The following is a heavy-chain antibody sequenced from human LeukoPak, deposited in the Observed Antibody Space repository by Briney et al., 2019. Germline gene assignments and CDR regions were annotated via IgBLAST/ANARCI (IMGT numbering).Heavy chain of an antibody. CDR2: IYYSGST. Sequence: PSETLSLTCTVSGGSISDYYWNWIRQPPGKGLEWIGYIYYSGSTTYNPSLNSRVTMSVDTAKNQFSLKLRSVTAADTAIYYCARGDFCSKSNCYLRPMDVWGKGTTVTVSS. CDR3: ARGDFCSKSNCYLRPMDV. V-gene: IGHV4-59*01. J-gene: IGHJ6*03. CDR1: GGSISDYY. D-gene: IGHD3-3*01.